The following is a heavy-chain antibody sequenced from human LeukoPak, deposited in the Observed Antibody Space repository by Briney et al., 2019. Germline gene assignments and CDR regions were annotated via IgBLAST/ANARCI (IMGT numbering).Heavy chain of an antibody. CDR3: ARDSLYYYYYMDV. J-gene: IGHJ6*03. CDR1: GGSINSYY. V-gene: IGHV4-59*12. CDR2: IYYSGST. Sequence: SETLSLTCTVSGGSINSYYWSWIRQPPGKRLEWIGYIYYSGSTNYNPSLKSRVTISVDTSKKQFSLKLSSVTAADTAVYYCARDSLYYYYYMDVWGKGTTVTVSS.